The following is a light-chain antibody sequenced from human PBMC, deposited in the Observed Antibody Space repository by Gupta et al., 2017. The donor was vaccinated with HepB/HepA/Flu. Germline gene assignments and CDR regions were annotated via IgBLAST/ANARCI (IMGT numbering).Light chain of an antibody. J-gene: IGLJ3*02. CDR3: AACHGGLSRWA. CDR1: RPDLGGKT. Sequence: QSVLTQPPSASGTPGQRVTISCYSRRPDLGGKTVHWYQQLPGAAPKLLIYNNNQRPSGVPDRFSGSKSGSSASLAISGLQSEDEADYYCAACHGGLSRWAFGGGTRLTVL. CDR2: NNN. V-gene: IGLV1-44*01.